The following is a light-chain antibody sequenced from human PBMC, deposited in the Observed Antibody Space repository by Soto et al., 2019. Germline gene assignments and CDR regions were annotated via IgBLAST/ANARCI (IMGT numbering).Light chain of an antibody. CDR2: DAS. V-gene: IGKV1-5*01. J-gene: IGKJ1*01. CDR3: QKYNGAPRT. Sequence: DIQMTQSPSTLSASVGDRVTITCRASQSISSWLAWYQQKPGKAPKLLIYDASSLESGVPSRFSGSGSGTEFTLTISSLQPEDFATYYCQKYNGAPRTFGQGTKVEFK. CDR1: QSISSW.